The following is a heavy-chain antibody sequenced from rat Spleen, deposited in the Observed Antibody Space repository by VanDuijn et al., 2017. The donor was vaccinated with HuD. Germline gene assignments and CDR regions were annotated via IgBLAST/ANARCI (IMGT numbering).Heavy chain of an antibody. CDR3: TRDNGNYWGYYFDY. CDR2: INTQTGKP. D-gene: IGHD4-6*01. V-gene: IGHV9-3*01. CDR1: GYTFTDYA. J-gene: IGHJ2*01. Sequence: IQLVQSGPELKKPGESVKISCKASGYTFTDYAMNWVKQTPGNGLKWMGWINTQTGKPTYADGFKERFVFSLETSASTAYLQINNLNIEDTTSYFCTRDNGNYWGYYFDYWGQGVMVTVSS.